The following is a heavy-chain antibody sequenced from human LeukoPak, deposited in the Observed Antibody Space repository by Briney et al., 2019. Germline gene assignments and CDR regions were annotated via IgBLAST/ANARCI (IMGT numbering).Heavy chain of an antibody. D-gene: IGHD2-8*01. CDR2: ISYDGSNK. CDR3: AREGVLNWFDP. CDR1: GFTFSSYA. Sequence: PGGSLRLSCAASGFTFSSYAMHWVRQAPGKGLEWVAVISYDGSNKYYADSVKGRFTISRDNSKNTLYLQMNSLRAEDTAVYYCAREGVLNWFDPWGQGTLVTVSS. V-gene: IGHV3-30*04. J-gene: IGHJ5*02.